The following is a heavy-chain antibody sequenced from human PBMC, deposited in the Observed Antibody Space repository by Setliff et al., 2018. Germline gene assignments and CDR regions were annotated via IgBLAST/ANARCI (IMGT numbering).Heavy chain of an antibody. Sequence: ASVKVSCKASGHTFTSYFMQWVRQAPGQGLEWMGMINPSGCYTNYTQKFQGRVTMTRDTSTSTVYLELSSLRSEDTAVYYCARGLIVLPGPSGDMGYFDYWGQGTMVTVSS. CDR1: GHTFTSYF. CDR3: ARGLIVLPGPSGDMGYFDY. CDR2: INPSGCYT. D-gene: IGHD2-8*01. J-gene: IGHJ4*02. V-gene: IGHV1-46*01.